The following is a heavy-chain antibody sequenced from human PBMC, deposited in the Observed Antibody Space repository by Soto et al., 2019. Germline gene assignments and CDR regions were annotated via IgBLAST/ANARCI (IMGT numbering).Heavy chain of an antibody. CDR2: IIPIFGTA. CDR1: GGTFSSYP. D-gene: IGHD6-13*01. Sequence: SVNVSCKASGGTFSSYPISWVRQAPGQGLECMGGIIPIFGTANYAQKFQGRVTITADKSTSTAYMELSSLRSEDTAVYYCARKSKGIAAGVGVFDPWGQGTLVTVSS. J-gene: IGHJ5*02. V-gene: IGHV1-69*06. CDR3: ARKSKGIAAGVGVFDP.